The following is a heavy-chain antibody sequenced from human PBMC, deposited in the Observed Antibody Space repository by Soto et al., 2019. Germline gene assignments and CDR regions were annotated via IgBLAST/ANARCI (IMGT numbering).Heavy chain of an antibody. CDR2: ISAGGAST. CDR1: GFTFSSYA. Sequence: EGSLRLSCVASGFTFSSYAMSWVRQAPGKGLEWVSAISAGGASTYYADSVKGRFTISRDNSKNTLYLQMNTLRAEDTAVYYCTRRGVAGPDDYWGQGTLVTVSS. V-gene: IGHV3-23*01. CDR3: TRRGVAGPDDY. D-gene: IGHD6-19*01. J-gene: IGHJ4*02.